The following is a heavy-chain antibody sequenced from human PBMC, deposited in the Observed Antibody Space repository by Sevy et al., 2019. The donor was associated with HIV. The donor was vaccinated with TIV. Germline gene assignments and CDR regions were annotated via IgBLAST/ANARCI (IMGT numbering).Heavy chain of an antibody. CDR3: ARESGSIVGVLQH. Sequence: ASVKVSCKASGYTFTGYYMHWVRQAPGQGREWMGWINPNSGGTNYSQKFQGRVTMTRDTSISTAYMELSRLRSDDTAVYYCARESGSIVGVLQHWGQGILVTVSS. D-gene: IGHD1-26*01. J-gene: IGHJ1*01. CDR1: GYTFTGYY. V-gene: IGHV1-2*02. CDR2: INPNSGGT.